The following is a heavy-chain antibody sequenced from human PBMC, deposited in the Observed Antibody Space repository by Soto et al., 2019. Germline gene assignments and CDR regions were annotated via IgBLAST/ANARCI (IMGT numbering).Heavy chain of an antibody. J-gene: IGHJ3*02. D-gene: IGHD2-15*01. CDR3: ASTDIVVVVAANDAFDI. CDR1: GFTFSDYY. V-gene: IGHV3-11*01. Sequence: QVQLVESGGGLVKPGGSLRLSCAASGFTFSDYYMSWIRQAPGKGLEWVSYISSSGSTIYYADSVKGRFTISRDNAKNSLYLQMNSLRAEDTAVYYCASTDIVVVVAANDAFDIWGQGTMVTVSS. CDR2: ISSSGSTI.